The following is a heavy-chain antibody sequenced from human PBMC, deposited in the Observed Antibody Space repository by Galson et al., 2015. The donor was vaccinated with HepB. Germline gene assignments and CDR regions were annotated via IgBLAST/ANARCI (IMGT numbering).Heavy chain of an antibody. CDR3: ITESSPLIGVYYFYGMDV. V-gene: IGHV3-15*01. CDR1: GFTFSNAC. J-gene: IGHJ6*02. D-gene: IGHD3-9*01. Sequence: SLRLSCAASGFTFSNACMSWVRQAPGEGLDWVGRIKSKVDGGTVDYAAPVKGRFTISRDDSKNVLYLRMSNLKTEDTGVYYCITESSPLIGVYYFYGMDVWGQGTTVTVSS. CDR2: IKSKVDGGTV.